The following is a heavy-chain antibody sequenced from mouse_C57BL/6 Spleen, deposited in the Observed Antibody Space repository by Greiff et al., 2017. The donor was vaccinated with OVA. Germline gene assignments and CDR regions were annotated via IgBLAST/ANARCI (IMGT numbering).Heavy chain of an antibody. Sequence: VQLQQSGPELVKPGASVKISCKASGYTFTDYYMNWVKQSHGKSLEWIGDINPNNGGTSYNQKFKGKATLTVDKSSSTAYMELRSLTSEDSAVYYCARRGYYGSSYIFAYWGQGTLVTVSA. CDR3: ARRGYYGSSYIFAY. CDR1: GYTFTDYY. V-gene: IGHV1-26*01. J-gene: IGHJ3*01. D-gene: IGHD1-1*01. CDR2: INPNNGGT.